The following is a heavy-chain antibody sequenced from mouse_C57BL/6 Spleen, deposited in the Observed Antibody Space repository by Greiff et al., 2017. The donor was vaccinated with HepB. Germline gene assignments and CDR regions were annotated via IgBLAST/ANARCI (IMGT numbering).Heavy chain of an antibody. D-gene: IGHD1-1*01. CDR2: IFPGSGST. Sequence: VQLQQSGPELVKPGASVKISCKASGYTSTDYYINWVKQRPGQGLEWIGWIFPGSGSTYYNEKFKGKATLTVDKSSSTAYMLLSSLTSEDSAVYFCARGYGSSLAWFAYWGQGTLVTVSA. CDR1: GYTSTDYY. J-gene: IGHJ3*01. V-gene: IGHV1-75*01. CDR3: ARGYGSSLAWFAY.